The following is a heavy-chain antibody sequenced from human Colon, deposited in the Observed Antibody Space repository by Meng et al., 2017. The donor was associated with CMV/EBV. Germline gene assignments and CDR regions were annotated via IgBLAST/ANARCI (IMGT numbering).Heavy chain of an antibody. CDR1: LRTSGVG. Sequence: LRTSGVGMGWIRQPPGKALAWLALLYWDDDKRYSPSLRSRLTITKDTSKNQVVLTMTNMDPVDTATYYCARSYYYDSSGHYYAGWFDPWGQGTLVTVSS. J-gene: IGHJ5*02. CDR3: ARSYYYDSSGHYYAGWFDP. V-gene: IGHV2-5*02. CDR2: LYWDDDK. D-gene: IGHD3-22*01.